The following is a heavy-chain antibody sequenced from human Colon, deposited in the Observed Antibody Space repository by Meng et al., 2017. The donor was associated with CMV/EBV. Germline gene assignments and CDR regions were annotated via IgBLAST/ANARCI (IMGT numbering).Heavy chain of an antibody. V-gene: IGHV4-39*07. CDR1: GGSISSSTYY. CDR3: ACRVGRSHDYSNYFDF. J-gene: IGHJ4*02. Sequence: SETLSLTCTVSGGSISSSTYYWGWIRQPPGKGREWSGSIYYSGSTYYTPSLKSRLTISVDTSKNQFSLNLSSVTAADTAVYYCACRVGRSHDYSNYFDFWGQGTLVTVSS. CDR2: IYYSGST. D-gene: IGHD4-11*01.